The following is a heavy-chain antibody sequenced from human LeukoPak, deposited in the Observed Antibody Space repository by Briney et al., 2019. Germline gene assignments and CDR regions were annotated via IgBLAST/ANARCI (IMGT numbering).Heavy chain of an antibody. J-gene: IGHJ5*02. CDR2: IVVGSGNT. CDR1: GFTFTSSA. CDR3: AREAMTIFGVVRTQTTHGPHRFDP. D-gene: IGHD3-3*01. Sequence: GASVKVSCKASGFTFTSSAMQWVRQARGQRLEGIGWIVVGSGNTNYAQKFRGRVTMTRDMSTSTVYMELSSPRSEDTAVYYCAREAMTIFGVVRTQTTHGPHRFDPWGQGTLVTVSS. V-gene: IGHV1-58*02.